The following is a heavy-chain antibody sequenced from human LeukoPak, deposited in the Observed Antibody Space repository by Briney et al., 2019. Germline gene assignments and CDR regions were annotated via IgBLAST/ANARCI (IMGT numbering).Heavy chain of an antibody. V-gene: IGHV4-34*01. CDR3: ARYLATCGGDCYSNWFDP. D-gene: IGHD2-21*02. CDR1: GGSFSGYY. CDR2: INHSGST. J-gene: IGHJ5*02. Sequence: SSETLSLTCAVYGGSFSGYYWSWIRQPPGRGLEWIGEINHSGSTNYNPSLKSRVTISVDTSKNQFSLKLSSVTATDTAVYYCARYLATCGGDCYSNWFDPWGRGTLVTVSS.